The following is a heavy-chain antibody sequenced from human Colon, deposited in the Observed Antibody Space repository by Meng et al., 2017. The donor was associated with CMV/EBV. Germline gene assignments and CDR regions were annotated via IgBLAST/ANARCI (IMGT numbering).Heavy chain of an antibody. CDR3: ARDVDRNFGDATQKLYAMGV. V-gene: IGHV1-2*02. Sequence: ASVKVSCKASGYPFTDYHLYWVRQVPGQGLEWMGWLNPNSGYTRLAGHFQGRLTMTRDTSVSTAYMELSSLKSDNTAMYYCARDVDRNFGDATQKLYAMGVWGQGTTVTVSS. CDR1: GYPFTDYH. CDR2: LNPNSGYT. D-gene: IGHD5-24*01. J-gene: IGHJ6*02.